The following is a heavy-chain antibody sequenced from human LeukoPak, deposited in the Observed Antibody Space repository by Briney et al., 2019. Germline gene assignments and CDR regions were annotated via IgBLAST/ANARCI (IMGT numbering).Heavy chain of an antibody. J-gene: IGHJ6*03. Sequence: SETLSLTCTVSGGSISSYYWSWIRQPPGKGLEWIGYIYYSGSTNYNPSLKSRVTISVDTSKNQFSLKLSSVTAADTAVYYCARVGYDILTGPYYYYMDVWGKGTTVTVSS. CDR1: GGSISSYY. CDR3: ARVGYDILTGPYYYYMDV. CDR2: IYYSGST. V-gene: IGHV4-59*08. D-gene: IGHD3-9*01.